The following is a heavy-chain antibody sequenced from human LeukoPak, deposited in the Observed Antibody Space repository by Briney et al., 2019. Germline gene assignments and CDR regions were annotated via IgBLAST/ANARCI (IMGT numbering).Heavy chain of an antibody. D-gene: IGHD1-14*01. CDR2: IYPGDSDT. J-gene: IGHJ4*02. Sequence: GESLKVSCKGSGYSFTTYWIGWVRQMPGKGLEWMGIIYPGDSDTRYSPSFQGQVTISADKSISTAYLQWSSLKASDTAMYYCARQPENHFKDYWGQGTLVTVSS. CDR1: GYSFTTYW. CDR3: ARQPENHFKDY. V-gene: IGHV5-51*01.